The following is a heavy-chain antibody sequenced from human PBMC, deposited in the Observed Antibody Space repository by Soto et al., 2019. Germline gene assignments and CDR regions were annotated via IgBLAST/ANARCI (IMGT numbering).Heavy chain of an antibody. J-gene: IGHJ6*02. CDR3: EDGQYYGMYV. CDR1: GGTFRSYA. Sequence: QVQLVQSGAEVKKPRSSVKVACKASGGTFRSYAISWVRQAPAKGREWMGGIIPIFGTANYAQKFQGRVTSTADKSRSTGYMELSSLSSEDTAVYYGEDGQYYGMYVWGQGTTVTVSS. V-gene: IGHV1-69*06. CDR2: IIPIFGTA.